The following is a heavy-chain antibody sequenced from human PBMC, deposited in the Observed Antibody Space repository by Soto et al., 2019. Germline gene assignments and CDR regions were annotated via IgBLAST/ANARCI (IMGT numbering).Heavy chain of an antibody. CDR1: GFTFSSYA. D-gene: IGHD2-2*01. CDR3: AKDHEGNVVVPAAICDAFDI. V-gene: IGHV3-23*01. CDR2: ISGSGGST. Sequence: EVQLLESGGGLVQPGGSLRLSCAASGFTFSSYAMSWVRQAPGKGLEWVSAISGSGGSTYYADSVKGRFTISRDNSKNTLYLQMNSLRAEDTAVYYCAKDHEGNVVVPAAICDAFDIWGQGTMVTVSS. J-gene: IGHJ3*02.